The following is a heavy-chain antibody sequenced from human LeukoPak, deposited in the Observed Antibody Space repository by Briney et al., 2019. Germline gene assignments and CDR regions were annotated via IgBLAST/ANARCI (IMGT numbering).Heavy chain of an antibody. Sequence: PSETLSLTCTVSGGSISSGSYYWSWIRQPAGKGLEWIGRIYTSGSTNYNPSLKSRVTISVDTSKNQFSPKLSSVTAADTAVYYCARSEKGMTTVVIEGGWRSDAFDIWGQGTMVTVSS. CDR2: IYTSGST. D-gene: IGHD4-23*01. V-gene: IGHV4-61*02. J-gene: IGHJ3*02. CDR3: ARSEKGMTTVVIEGGWRSDAFDI. CDR1: GGSISSGSYY.